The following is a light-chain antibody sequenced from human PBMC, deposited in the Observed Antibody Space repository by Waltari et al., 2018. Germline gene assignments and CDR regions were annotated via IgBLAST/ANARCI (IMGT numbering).Light chain of an antibody. CDR3: QQYNSYPYT. J-gene: IGKJ2*01. V-gene: IGKV1-5*03. Sequence: DLPMTQSPSTLSASVGDRVTITCRASQSISSWLAWYQQKPGKAPKHLIYKASSLESGVPSRFSGSGSGTEFTLTISSLQPDDFATYYCQQYNSYPYTFGQGTKLEIK. CDR2: KAS. CDR1: QSISSW.